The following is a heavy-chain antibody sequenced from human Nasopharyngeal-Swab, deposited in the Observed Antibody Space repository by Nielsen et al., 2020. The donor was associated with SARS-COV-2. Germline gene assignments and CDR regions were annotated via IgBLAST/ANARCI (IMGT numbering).Heavy chain of an antibody. D-gene: IGHD3-16*02. CDR2: IWYDGSNK. Sequence: VRQGPGKGLEWVAVIWYDGSNKYYADSVKGRFTISRDNSKNTLYLQMNSLRAEDTAVYYCARDRITFGGVIVKGDAFDIWGQGTMVTVSS. J-gene: IGHJ3*02. V-gene: IGHV3-33*01. CDR3: ARDRITFGGVIVKGDAFDI.